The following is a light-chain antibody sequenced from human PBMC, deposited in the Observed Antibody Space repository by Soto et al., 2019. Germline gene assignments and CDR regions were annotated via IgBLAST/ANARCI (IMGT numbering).Light chain of an antibody. CDR1: SSNIGSNY. CDR2: RNN. Sequence: QAVVTQPPSASGTPGQRVTISCSGSSSNIGSNYVYWYQQLPGTAPKLLIYRNNQRPSGVPVRFSGSKSGTSASLAISGLSSEDEADYYCAAWDDSLIVVFGGGTKQTV. J-gene: IGLJ3*02. V-gene: IGLV1-47*01. CDR3: AAWDDSLIVV.